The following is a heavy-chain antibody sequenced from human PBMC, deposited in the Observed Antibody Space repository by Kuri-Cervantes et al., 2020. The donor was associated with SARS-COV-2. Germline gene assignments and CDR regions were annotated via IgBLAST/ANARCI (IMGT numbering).Heavy chain of an antibody. J-gene: IGHJ2*01. Sequence: SETLSLTCAVYGGSFSGYYWSWSRQPPGKGLEWIGEINHSGSTNYNPSLKSRVTISVDTSKNQFSLKLSSVTAADTAVYYCAGEPYSSGWMELWGRGTLVTVSS. D-gene: IGHD6-19*01. V-gene: IGHV4-34*01. CDR3: AGEPYSSGWMEL. CDR1: GGSFSGYY. CDR2: INHSGST.